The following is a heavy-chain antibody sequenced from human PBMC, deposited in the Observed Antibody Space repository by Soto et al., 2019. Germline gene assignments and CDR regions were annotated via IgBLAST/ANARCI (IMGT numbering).Heavy chain of an antibody. CDR1: GYTFTSYD. Sequence: QVQLVQSGAEVKKPGASVKVSCKASGYTFTSYDINWVRQATGQGLEWMGWMNPNSGNTGYAQKFQGRVTMTRNTSMSTAYMELSSLGSEDTAVYYCARVPRGYSYGYRRYYYGMDVWGQGTTVTVSS. J-gene: IGHJ6*02. CDR3: ARVPRGYSYGYRRYYYGMDV. V-gene: IGHV1-8*01. D-gene: IGHD5-18*01. CDR2: MNPNSGNT.